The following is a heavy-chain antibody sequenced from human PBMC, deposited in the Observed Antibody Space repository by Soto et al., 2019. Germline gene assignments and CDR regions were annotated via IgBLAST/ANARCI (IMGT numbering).Heavy chain of an antibody. CDR2: IYYSGST. J-gene: IGHJ6*02. Sequence: TSETLSLTCTVAGGSVSSGSYYWSWIRQPPGKGLEWIGYIYYSGSTNYNPSLKSRVTISVDTSKNQFSLKLSSVTAADTAVYYCARDQYCISTSCSKIYYYYGMDVWGQGTTVTVSS. D-gene: IGHD2-2*01. CDR3: ARDQYCISTSCSKIYYYYGMDV. CDR1: GGSVSSGSYY. V-gene: IGHV4-61*01.